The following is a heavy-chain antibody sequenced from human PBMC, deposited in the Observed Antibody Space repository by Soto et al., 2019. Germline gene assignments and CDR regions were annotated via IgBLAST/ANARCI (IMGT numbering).Heavy chain of an antibody. CDR3: TTRTFYYDSSGYYCTY. V-gene: IGHV3-15*05. Sequence: GGSLRLSCAASGFPFNDAWMFWVRQAPGKGLEWVVRIKGKSDGGTTDYAATVKGRFTISRDDSKNTVYLQMNSLITEDTAAYYCTTRTFYYDSSGYYCTYWGQGPLVTVSS. J-gene: IGHJ4*02. D-gene: IGHD3-22*01. CDR2: IKGKSDGGTT. CDR1: GFPFNDAW.